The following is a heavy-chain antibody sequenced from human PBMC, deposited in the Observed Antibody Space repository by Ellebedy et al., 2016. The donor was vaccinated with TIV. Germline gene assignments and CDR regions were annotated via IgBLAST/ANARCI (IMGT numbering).Heavy chain of an antibody. Sequence: ASVKVSCKASGFTFTSFGISWVRQAPGQRLEWMGWISVYNGNTNYAQNLQGRVSMTTDTSARQAYMELRSLRYDDTAVYYCARVGWGYSGGEDNWGQGTLVTVSS. V-gene: IGHV1-18*04. CDR1: GFTFTSFG. CDR2: ISVYNGNT. D-gene: IGHD5-12*01. J-gene: IGHJ4*02. CDR3: ARVGWGYSGGEDN.